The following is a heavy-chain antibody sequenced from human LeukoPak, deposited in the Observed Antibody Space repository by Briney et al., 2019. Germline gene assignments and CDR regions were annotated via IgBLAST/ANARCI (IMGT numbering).Heavy chain of an antibody. V-gene: IGHV3-23*01. J-gene: IGHJ6*03. CDR2: ISSSGGSK. CDR1: GFTFNNYG. CDR3: ARNDYNNPRPYYYMDV. Sequence: GGSLRLSCAASGFTFNNYGMSWGRQAPGKGLEWVSTISSSGGSKYYADSVKGRFTISRDSSRNTLYLQMNSLRAEDTAVYYCARNDYNNPRPYYYMDVWGKGTTVTVSS. D-gene: IGHD3-10*01.